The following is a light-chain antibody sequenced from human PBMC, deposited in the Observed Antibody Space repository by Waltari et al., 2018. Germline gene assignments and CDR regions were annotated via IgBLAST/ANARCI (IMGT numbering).Light chain of an antibody. V-gene: IGLV2-8*01. Sequence: QSALTQPPSASGSPGQSVTISCTGTSSDVGGYNSVSWYQHHPGKAPNLMIFEVFKRPSGVPDRFSGSKSGNTASLTVSGLQADDEADYYCSSYAGSNNFVVFGGGTKLTVL. CDR2: EVF. CDR1: SSDVGGYNS. J-gene: IGLJ2*01. CDR3: SSYAGSNNFVV.